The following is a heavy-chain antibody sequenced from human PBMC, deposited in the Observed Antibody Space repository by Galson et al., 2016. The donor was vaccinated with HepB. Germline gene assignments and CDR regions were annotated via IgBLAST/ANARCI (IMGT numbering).Heavy chain of an antibody. CDR2: TIYTGET. J-gene: IGHJ4*02. CDR3: ARGLRGHDFLDF. V-gene: IGHV4-39*01. Sequence: SETLSLTCIVSGDSIDNDNHYCAWIRQPPGKGLEWLGLTIYTGETYDTSSFSGRLTMSVDKSKNQFFLTLTSVTAADTALYYCARGLRGHDFLDFWGQGTLVTVSS. D-gene: IGHD5-12*01. CDR1: GDSIDNDNHY.